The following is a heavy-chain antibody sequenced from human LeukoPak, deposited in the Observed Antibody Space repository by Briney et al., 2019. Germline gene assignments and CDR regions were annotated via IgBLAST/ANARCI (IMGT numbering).Heavy chain of an antibody. D-gene: IGHD5-24*01. CDR3: ARPRDGYNQVVDY. Sequence: GEPLKISCKGSGYSFTSYWSGWVRQMPGKGLEWMGIIYPGDSDTRYSPSFQGQVTISADKSISTAYLQWSSLKASDTAMYYCARPRDGYNQVVDYWGQGTLVTVSS. CDR1: GYSFTSYW. J-gene: IGHJ4*02. CDR2: IYPGDSDT. V-gene: IGHV5-51*01.